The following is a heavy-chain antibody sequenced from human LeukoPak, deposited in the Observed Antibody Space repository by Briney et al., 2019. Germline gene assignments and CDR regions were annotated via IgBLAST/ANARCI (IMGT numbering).Heavy chain of an antibody. D-gene: IGHD3-10*01. CDR2: INHSGST. V-gene: IGHV4-34*01. CDR3: ARGEPIYGSGSYYNPNNDY. CDR1: GGSFSGYY. Sequence: SETLSLTCAVYGGSFSGYYWSWIRQPPGKGLEWFGEINHSGSTNYNPSLKSRVTISVDTSKNQFSLKLSSVTAADTAVYYCARGEPIYGSGSYYNPNNDYWGQGTLVTVSS. J-gene: IGHJ4*02.